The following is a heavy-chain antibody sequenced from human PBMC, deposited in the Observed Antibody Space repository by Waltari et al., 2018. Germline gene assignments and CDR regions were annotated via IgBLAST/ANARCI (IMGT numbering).Heavy chain of an antibody. CDR3: AKDQSYGSGSQFDY. CDR2: ISWNSGSI. J-gene: IGHJ4*02. CDR1: GFTFADYA. D-gene: IGHD3-10*01. V-gene: IGHV3-9*01. Sequence: EVQLVESGGGLVQPGRSLRLSCAASGFTFADYAMHWVRQAPGKGLEWVSGISWNSGSIGYADSVKGRFTISRDNAKNSLYLQMNSLRAEDTALYYCAKDQSYGSGSQFDYWGQGTLVTVSS.